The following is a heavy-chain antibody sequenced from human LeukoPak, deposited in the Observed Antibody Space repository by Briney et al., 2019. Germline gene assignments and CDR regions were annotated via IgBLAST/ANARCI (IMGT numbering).Heavy chain of an antibody. D-gene: IGHD2-2*01. CDR3: VSFYETY. J-gene: IGHJ4*02. CDR2: INGDGSWT. V-gene: IGHV3-74*01. Sequence: QPGGSLRLSCTASGNYWMHWVRQASGKGLVWVSHINGDGSWTTYADSVKGRFTISKDNAKNTVYLQMNNLRAEDTAVYYCVSFYETYWGRGTLVTVSS. CDR1: GNYW.